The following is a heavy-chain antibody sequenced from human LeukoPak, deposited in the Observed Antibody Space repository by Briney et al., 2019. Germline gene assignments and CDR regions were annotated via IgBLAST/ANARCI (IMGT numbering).Heavy chain of an antibody. V-gene: IGHV3-30*09. CDR2: TAYDGSFK. J-gene: IGHJ4*02. CDR3: AGEGFLRSDTSSSGFDS. CDR1: GFTFSNDA. Sequence: PGRSLRLSCAASGFTFSNDAMHWVRQAPGKGLEWVAVTAYDGSFKHYTDSVKGRFAISRDNSKNTLFLQMNSLRVEDSAVYYCAGEGFLRSDTSSSGFDSWGQGTLVTVSS. D-gene: IGHD6-6*01.